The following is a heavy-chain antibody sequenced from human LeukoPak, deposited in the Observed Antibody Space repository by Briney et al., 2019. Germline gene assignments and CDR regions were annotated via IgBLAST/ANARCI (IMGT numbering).Heavy chain of an antibody. Sequence: GGSLRLSCAASGFTFTNYWMSWVRQAPGKGLEWVANINQDGSEKYFVASVKGRFTISRDNAKNSLYLQMNNVRAEDTAVYYCARDIVGPTDWGQGTLVTVS. J-gene: IGHJ4*02. V-gene: IGHV3-7*01. D-gene: IGHD1-26*01. CDR3: ARDIVGPTD. CDR2: INQDGSEK. CDR1: GFTFTNYW.